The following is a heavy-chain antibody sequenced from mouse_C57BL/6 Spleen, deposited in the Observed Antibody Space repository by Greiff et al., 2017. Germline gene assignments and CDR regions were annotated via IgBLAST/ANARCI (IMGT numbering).Heavy chain of an antibody. J-gene: IGHJ3*01. V-gene: IGHV1-62-2*01. CDR1: GYTFTEYT. CDR2: FYPGSGSI. CDR3: ARHGYDYDGFAY. Sequence: QVQLKESGAELVKPGASVKLSCKASGYTFTEYTIHWVKQRSGQGLEWIGWFYPGSGSIKYNEKFKDKATLTADKSSSTVNMEHSRLTSEDSAVYFCARHGYDYDGFAYWGQGTLVTVSA. D-gene: IGHD2-4*01.